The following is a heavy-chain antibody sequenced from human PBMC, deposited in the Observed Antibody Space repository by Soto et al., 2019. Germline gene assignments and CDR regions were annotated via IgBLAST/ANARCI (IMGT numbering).Heavy chain of an antibody. CDR2: INHSGST. CDR3: ARDPGYCTNGVCPIFDF. J-gene: IGHJ4*02. D-gene: IGHD2-8*01. V-gene: IGHV4-34*01. Sequence: SETLSLTCAVYGGSFSGYYWSWIRQPPGKGLEWIGEINHSGSTNYSPALKSRVTISIDQSKNQFSLRLNSVTAADTAVYFCARDPGYCTNGVCPIFDFWGQGIPVTVSS. CDR1: GGSFSGYY.